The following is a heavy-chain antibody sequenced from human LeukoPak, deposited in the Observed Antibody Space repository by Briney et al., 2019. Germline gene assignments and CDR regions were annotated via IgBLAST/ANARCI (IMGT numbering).Heavy chain of an antibody. CDR1: GGSISSYY. Sequence: PSETLSLTCTVSGGSISSYYWSWIRQPPGKGLEWIGYIYYSGSTNYNPSLKSRVTISVDTSKNQFSLKLSSVTAADTAVYYCARVRIYGSGSDHFDYWGQGTLVTVSS. J-gene: IGHJ4*02. D-gene: IGHD3-10*01. CDR2: IYYSGST. CDR3: ARVRIYGSGSDHFDY. V-gene: IGHV4-59*01.